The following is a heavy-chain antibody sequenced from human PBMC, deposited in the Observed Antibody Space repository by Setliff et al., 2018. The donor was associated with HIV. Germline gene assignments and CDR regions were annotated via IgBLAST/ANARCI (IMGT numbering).Heavy chain of an antibody. CDR2: IYSSRWS. J-gene: IGHJ4*02. Sequence: SETLSLTCTVSGGSISNSSSYWGWIRQTPGKGLEWIGSIYSSRWSYYNPSLQSRHTLSIDRSRSQFSLNLRSVTAADTAVYYCGRHSLYGPAAISALDYWGQGALVTVSS. D-gene: IGHD2-2*02. V-gene: IGHV4-39*01. CDR3: GRHSLYGPAAISALDY. CDR1: GGSISNSSSY.